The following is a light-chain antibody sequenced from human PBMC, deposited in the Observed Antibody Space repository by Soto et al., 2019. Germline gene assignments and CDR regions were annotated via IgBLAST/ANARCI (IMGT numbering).Light chain of an antibody. J-gene: IGKJ1*01. CDR1: QSVSSNY. CDR3: QQYDSPWT. CDR2: GAS. V-gene: IGKV3-20*01. Sequence: EIVLTQSPGTMSLSPGERATFSCRASQSVSSNYLAWHQQKPGQAPSLLIYGASSRATGIPDRFSGSGSGTDSTLTIRRLEPEDFAVYYCQQYDSPWTFGQGTKVDIK.